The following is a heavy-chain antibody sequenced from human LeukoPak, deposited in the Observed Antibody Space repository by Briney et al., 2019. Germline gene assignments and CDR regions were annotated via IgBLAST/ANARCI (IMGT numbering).Heavy chain of an antibody. D-gene: IGHD3-22*01. Sequence: ASVKVSCKASGYTFTGYYMHWVRQAPGQGHEWMGIINPSGGSTSYAQKFQGRVTMTRDTSTSTVYMELSSLRSEDTAVYYCARDRWFPTNYDSSGYGSFDIWGQGTMVTVSS. CDR3: ARDRWFPTNYDSSGYGSFDI. J-gene: IGHJ3*02. CDR2: INPSGGST. V-gene: IGHV1-46*01. CDR1: GYTFTGYY.